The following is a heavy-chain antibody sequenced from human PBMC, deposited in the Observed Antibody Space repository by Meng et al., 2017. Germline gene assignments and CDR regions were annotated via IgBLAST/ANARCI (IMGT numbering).Heavy chain of an antibody. Sequence: GESLKTSCAASGFTFSDYYMSWIRQAPGKGLEWVSYISSSGSTIYYADSVKGRFTIPRDNAKNSLYLQMNSLRAEDTAVYYCARADITMVQGVYSPNYYYYGMDVWGQGTTVTVSS. CDR3: ARADITMVQGVYSPNYYYYGMDV. CDR2: ISSSGSTI. D-gene: IGHD3-10*01. J-gene: IGHJ6*02. V-gene: IGHV3-11*04. CDR1: GFTFSDYY.